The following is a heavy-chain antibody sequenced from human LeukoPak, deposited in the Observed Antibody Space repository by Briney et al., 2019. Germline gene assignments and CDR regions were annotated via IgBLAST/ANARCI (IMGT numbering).Heavy chain of an antibody. J-gene: IGHJ5*02. D-gene: IGHD1-26*01. CDR1: GYTFTNYA. CDR3: ARDYSGSYLNWFDP. CDR2: ITAGSGST. V-gene: IGHV1-3*01. Sequence: ASVKVSCKASGYTFTNYAIHWVRQAPGQTLEWMGWITAGSGSTKYSQKFQGRVTITRDTSATTAYMELSSLRSEDTAVYYCARDYSGSYLNWFDPWGQGTLVTVSS.